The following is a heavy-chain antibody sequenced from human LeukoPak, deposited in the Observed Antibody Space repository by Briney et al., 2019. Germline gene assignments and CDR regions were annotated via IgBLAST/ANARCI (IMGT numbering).Heavy chain of an antibody. V-gene: IGHV3-66*01. Sequence: GGSLRLSCAAPGFTLSINYMTWVRQAPGKGLGCVSTIFSAGSTYFADSVKGRFTISRDDSKNTMCLQMSSLRAEDTAVYYCAAQTIAAGGSFDYWGQGTLVTVSS. CDR1: GFTLSINY. J-gene: IGHJ4*02. D-gene: IGHD6-13*01. CDR3: AAQTIAAGGSFDY. CDR2: IFSAGST.